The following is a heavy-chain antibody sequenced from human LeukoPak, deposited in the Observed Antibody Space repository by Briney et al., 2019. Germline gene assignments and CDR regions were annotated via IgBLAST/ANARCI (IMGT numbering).Heavy chain of an antibody. CDR1: GFTFSSYD. J-gene: IGHJ4*02. CDR3: AKIPYSSASDY. Sequence: GGSLRLSCAASGFTFSSYDMHWVRQAPGKGLEWVAVIRYDGSNKYYADSVKGRFTISRDNSKNTLYLQMNSLRAEDTAVYYCAKIPYSSASDYWGQGTLVTVSS. D-gene: IGHD6-19*01. V-gene: IGHV3-30*02. CDR2: IRYDGSNK.